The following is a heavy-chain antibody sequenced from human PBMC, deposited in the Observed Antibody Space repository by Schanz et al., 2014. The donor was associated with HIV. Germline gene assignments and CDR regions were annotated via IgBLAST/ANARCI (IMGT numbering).Heavy chain of an antibody. CDR3: AKSRGDSWPYGMDV. CDR2: ISEFGGSA. Sequence: EVQLLESGGGLVQPGGSLRLSCAASGFTFSSLGMSWVRQAPGEGLEWVSGISEFGGSAWYADSVKGRLTISRDNSENTLYLQMNSLRAEDTAVYYCAKSRGDSWPYGMDVWGQGTLVTVSS. CDR1: GFTFSSLG. J-gene: IGHJ6*02. D-gene: IGHD4-17*01. V-gene: IGHV3-23*01.